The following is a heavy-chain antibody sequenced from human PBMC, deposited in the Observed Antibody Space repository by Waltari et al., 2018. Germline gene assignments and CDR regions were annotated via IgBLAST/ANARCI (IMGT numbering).Heavy chain of an antibody. CDR3: ARIKEMATMDNSDDAFDI. Sequence: QVQLQESGPGLVKPSETLSLTCAVSGYSISSGYYWGWIRQPPGKGLEWIGSIYHSGSTYYNPSLKSRVTISVDTSKNQFSLKRSSVTAADTAVYYCARIKEMATMDNSDDAFDIWGQGTMVTVSS. J-gene: IGHJ3*02. CDR1: GYSISSGYY. CDR2: IYHSGST. D-gene: IGHD5-12*01. V-gene: IGHV4-38-2*01.